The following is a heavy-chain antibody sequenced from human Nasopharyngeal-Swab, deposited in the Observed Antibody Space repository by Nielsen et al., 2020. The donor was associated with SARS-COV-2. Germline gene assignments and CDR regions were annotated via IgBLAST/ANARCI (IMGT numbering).Heavy chain of an antibody. CDR2: ISYDGSNK. Sequence: GGSLRLSCAASGFTFSSYAMHWARQAPGKGLEWVAVISYDGSNKYYADSVKGRFTISRDNSKNTLYLQMNSLRAEDTAVYYCARDSGAPMDVWGQGTTVTVSS. J-gene: IGHJ6*02. CDR1: GFTFSSYA. CDR3: ARDSGAPMDV. D-gene: IGHD3-10*01. V-gene: IGHV3-30-3*01.